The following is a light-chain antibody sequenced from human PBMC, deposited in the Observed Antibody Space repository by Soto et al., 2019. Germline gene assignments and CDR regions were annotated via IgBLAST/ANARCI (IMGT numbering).Light chain of an antibody. CDR2: ENN. CDR3: GTWDSSLSATYV. V-gene: IGLV1-51*02. J-gene: IGLJ1*01. Sequence: QSVLTQPPSVSAAPGQKVTISCSGSSSNIGNNSVSWYQQLPGTAPKLLIYENNKRPSGIPDRFSGSKSGTSATLGITGLQTGDEADYYCGTWDSSLSATYVFGTGT. CDR1: SSNIGNNS.